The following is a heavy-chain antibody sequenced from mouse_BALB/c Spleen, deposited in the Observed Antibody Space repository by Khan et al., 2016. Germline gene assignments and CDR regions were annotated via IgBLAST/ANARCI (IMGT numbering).Heavy chain of an antibody. CDR2: IRSKSNNYAT. J-gene: IGHJ2*01. V-gene: IGHV10-1*02. D-gene: IGHD1-1*01. Sequence: EVQLVESGGGLVQPKGSLKLSCAASGFTFNTYAMNWVRQAPGQGLEWVARIRSKSNNYATYYADSVKDRFTISRADTQSMLYLKMKNLKTEDTAMYYCVRNYYGGGFFDYWGQGTTLTVSS. CDR3: VRNYYGGGFFDY. CDR1: GFTFNTYA.